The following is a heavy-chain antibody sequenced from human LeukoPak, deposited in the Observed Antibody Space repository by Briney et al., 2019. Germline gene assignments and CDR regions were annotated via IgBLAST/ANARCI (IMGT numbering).Heavy chain of an antibody. J-gene: IGHJ3*02. CDR1: GFTFSTYA. CDR3: AKDFGITMIVVVLDAFDI. CDR2: ISGSGANT. V-gene: IGHV3-23*01. D-gene: IGHD3-22*01. Sequence: QAGGSLRLSCAASGFTFSTYAMSWVRQAPGKGLEWVSTISGSGANTYYADSVRGRFTISRDNSKNTLYLHMNSLRAEDTAVYYCAKDFGITMIVVVLDAFDIWGQGTMVTVSS.